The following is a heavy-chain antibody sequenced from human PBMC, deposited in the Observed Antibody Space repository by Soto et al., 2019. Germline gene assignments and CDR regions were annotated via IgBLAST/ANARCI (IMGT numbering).Heavy chain of an antibody. V-gene: IGHV4-34*01. CDR2: FKHSGGT. CDR3: ARQVVGLAVTQD. Sequence: QVHLQQWGAGLLKPSETLSLTCGVYGGSFSDYYWSWIRQSPGKGLEWIGEFKHSGGTNYSPSLTGRVTISADMCRKQLYLKLTSVTAADTAVYYCARQVVGLAVTQDWGQGTLVTVSS. D-gene: IGHD6-19*01. CDR1: GGSFSDYY. J-gene: IGHJ4*02.